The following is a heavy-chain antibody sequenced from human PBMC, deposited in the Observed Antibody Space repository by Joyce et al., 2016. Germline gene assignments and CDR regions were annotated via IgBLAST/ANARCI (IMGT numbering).Heavy chain of an antibody. V-gene: IGHV1-69*01. CDR1: GGTFSSYA. CDR2: IIPIFGTA. Sequence: QVQLVQSGAEVKKPGSSVKVSCKASGGTFSSYAISWVRQAPGQGLEGMGGIIPIFGTANYAQKFQGRVTMTADESTSTAYMELSSLRSEDTAVYYCAREEGIAVAGTWGYYYYYMDVWGKGTTVTVSS. CDR3: AREEGIAVAGTWGYYYYYMDV. D-gene: IGHD6-19*01. J-gene: IGHJ6*03.